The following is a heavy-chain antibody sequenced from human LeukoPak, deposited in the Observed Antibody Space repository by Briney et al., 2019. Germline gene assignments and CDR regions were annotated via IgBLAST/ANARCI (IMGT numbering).Heavy chain of an antibody. CDR3: ARYRVITNDYFDS. V-gene: IGHV3-48*04. D-gene: IGHD3-16*01. J-gene: IGHJ4*02. CDR2: ISNSGNTI. Sequence: GGSLRLSCAASGFTFSSYAMSWVRQAPGKGLEWVSYISNSGNTIKEADSVKGRFTISRDNAQNSLFLQMKSLRAEDTAVYYCARYRVITNDYFDSWGQGTLVTVSS. CDR1: GFTFSSYA.